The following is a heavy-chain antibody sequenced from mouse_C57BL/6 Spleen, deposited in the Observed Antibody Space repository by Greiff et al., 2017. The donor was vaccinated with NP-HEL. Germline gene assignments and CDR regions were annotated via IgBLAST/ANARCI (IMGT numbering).Heavy chain of an antibody. V-gene: IGHV5-4*01. CDR2: ISDGGSYT. CDR1: GFTFSSYA. CDR3: AGEGWGGYYFDY. Sequence: DVMLVESGGGLVKPGGSLKLSCAASGFTFSSYAMSWVRQTPEKRLEWVATISDGGSYTYYPDNVKGRFTISRDNAKNNLYLHMSHLKSEDTAMYYCAGEGWGGYYFDYWGQGTTLTVSS. D-gene: IGHD3-3*01. J-gene: IGHJ2*01.